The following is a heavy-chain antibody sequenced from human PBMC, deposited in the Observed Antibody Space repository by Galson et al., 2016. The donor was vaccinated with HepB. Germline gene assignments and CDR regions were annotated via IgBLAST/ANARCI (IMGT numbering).Heavy chain of an antibody. D-gene: IGHD6-19*01. CDR1: GGSISSANW. V-gene: IGHV4-4*02. CDR2: IYHTGNT. J-gene: IGHJ4*02. CDR3: ARSPRVAVAAYYFDY. Sequence: SETLSLTCAVSGGSISSANWWSWIRQPPGRGLEWIGGIYHTGNTNYNPSLKSRVTMSVDKSTNQFSLKVSSVTAADTAGYYCARSPRVAVAAYYFDYWGQGTLVTVSS.